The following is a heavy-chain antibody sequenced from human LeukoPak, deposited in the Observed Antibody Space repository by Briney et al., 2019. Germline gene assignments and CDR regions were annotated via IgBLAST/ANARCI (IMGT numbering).Heavy chain of an antibody. CDR3: ARETDSSDYAFDY. D-gene: IGHD3-22*01. Sequence: GGSLRLSCAASGLTFSSYEMHWVRQAPGKGLEWVSYISSSGGTSYYTDSVKGRFTISRDNAKNSLFLQMNSLRAEDTAVYYCARETDSSDYAFDYWGQGTLVTVSS. CDR2: ISSSGGTS. J-gene: IGHJ4*02. V-gene: IGHV3-48*03. CDR1: GLTFSSYE.